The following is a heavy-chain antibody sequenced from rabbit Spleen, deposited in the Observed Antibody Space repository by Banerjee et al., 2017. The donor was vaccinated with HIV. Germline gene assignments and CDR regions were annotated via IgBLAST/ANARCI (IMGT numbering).Heavy chain of an antibody. CDR2: IHPAFGLR. CDR1: GFSFSNKAV. D-gene: IGHD1-1*01. V-gene: IGHV1S47*01. Sequence: QEQLEESGGDLVQPEGSLTLTCTASGFSFSNKAVMCWVRQAPGKGPEWIAYIHPAFGLRNYANSVKGRFTISSDNAQNTVFLQMTSLTASDTATYFCARDTSSSFSSYGMDLWGPGTLVTVS. J-gene: IGHJ6*01. CDR3: ARDTSSSFSSYGMDL.